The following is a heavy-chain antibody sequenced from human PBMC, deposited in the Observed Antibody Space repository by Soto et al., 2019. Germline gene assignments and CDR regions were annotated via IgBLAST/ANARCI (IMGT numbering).Heavy chain of an antibody. Sequence: QVQLQQWGAGLLKPSETLSLTCAVYGGSFSGYYWSWIRQPPGKGLEWIGEINHSGSTNYNPSLKSRVTISVDTSKNQFSLKLSSLTAADTSVYYCAGAWWPRWFDPWGQGTLVTVSS. CDR3: AGAWWPRWFDP. J-gene: IGHJ5*02. CDR1: GGSFSGYY. CDR2: INHSGST. D-gene: IGHD2-15*01. V-gene: IGHV4-34*01.